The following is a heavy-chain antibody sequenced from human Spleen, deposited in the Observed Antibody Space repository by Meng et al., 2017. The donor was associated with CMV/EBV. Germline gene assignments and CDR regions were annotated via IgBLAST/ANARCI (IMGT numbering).Heavy chain of an antibody. D-gene: IGHD1-14*01. CDR1: GFSFSHYG. Sequence: GESLKISCTASGFSFSHYGMHWVRQAPGKGLEWVSAISGSGGSTYYADSVKGRFTISRDNSKNTLYLQMNSLRAEDTAVYYCAKEITGTTYYFDYWGQGTLVTVSS. J-gene: IGHJ4*02. V-gene: IGHV3-23*01. CDR2: ISGSGGST. CDR3: AKEITGTTYYFDY.